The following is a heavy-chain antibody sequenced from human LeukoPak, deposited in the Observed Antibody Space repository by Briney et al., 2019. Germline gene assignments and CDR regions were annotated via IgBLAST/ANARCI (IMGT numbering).Heavy chain of an antibody. Sequence: SETLSLTCTVSGGSISSYYWSWIRQPPGKGLEWIAYISDIGCINYNPSLKSRVTISLDTSKNQFSLKLSSVTAADTAVYYCAGHHPRNTVDFWGQGTLVTVSS. CDR2: ISDIGCI. CDR1: GGSISSYY. CDR3: AGHHPRNTVDF. J-gene: IGHJ4*02. V-gene: IGHV4-59*08. D-gene: IGHD2/OR15-2a*01.